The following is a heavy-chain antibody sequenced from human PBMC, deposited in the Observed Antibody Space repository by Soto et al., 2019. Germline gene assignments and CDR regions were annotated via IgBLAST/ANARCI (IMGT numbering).Heavy chain of an antibody. D-gene: IGHD3-16*02. CDR1: GGSISSYY. J-gene: IGHJ5*02. V-gene: IGHV4-59*01. CDR2: IYYSGST. CDR3: ARDFELSRQVWWFDP. Sequence: SETLSLTCTVSGGSISSYYWSWIRQPPGKGLEWIGYIYYSGSTNYNPSLKSRVTISVDTSKNQFSLKLSSVTAADTAVYYCARDFELSRQVWWFDPWGQGTLVTVSS.